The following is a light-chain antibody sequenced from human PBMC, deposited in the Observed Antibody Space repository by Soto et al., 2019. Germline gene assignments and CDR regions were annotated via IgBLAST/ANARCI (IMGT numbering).Light chain of an antibody. V-gene: IGKV3D-15*01. Sequence: EIVITQSPATLSVSPGERATLSCRASQSVSSNLAWYQQKPGQAPRLLIYGASSRATGIPDRFSGSGSGTEFTLTISSLQSEDFAVYFCQQYADWPKTFGQGTKVDIK. CDR1: QSVSSN. J-gene: IGKJ1*01. CDR2: GAS. CDR3: QQYADWPKT.